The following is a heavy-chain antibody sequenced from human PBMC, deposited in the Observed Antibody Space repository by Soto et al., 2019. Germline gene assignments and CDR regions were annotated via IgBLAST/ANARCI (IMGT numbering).Heavy chain of an antibody. CDR2: ISAYNGNT. V-gene: IGHV1-18*04. CDR3: AREEWAALVRDYYYGMDV. CDR1: GYTFTSYG. Sequence: ASVKVSCKASGYTFTSYGISWVRQAPGQGLEWMGWISAYNGNTNYAQKLQGRVTMTTDTSTSTAYMELRSLRSDDTAVYYCAREEWAALVRDYYYGMDVWGQGTTVTVSS. J-gene: IGHJ6*02. D-gene: IGHD6-6*01.